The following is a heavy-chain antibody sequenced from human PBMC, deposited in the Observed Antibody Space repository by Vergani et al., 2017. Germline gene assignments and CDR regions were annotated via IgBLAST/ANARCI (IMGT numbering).Heavy chain of an antibody. CDR2: IYYSGRT. CDR1: GGSTSGVSYY. J-gene: IGHJ4*02. Sequence: QVQLQESGPGLLKPSQSLSLTCTVSGGSTSGVSYYLSWVRQPAGKGLEWIGRIYYSGRTDYNPSLESRVTISVDTSKNTFSLKLNSVTAADTAIYYCARDSAVGGTFDSWGQGTLVSVSS. V-gene: IGHV4-61*02. CDR3: ARDSAVGGTFDS. D-gene: IGHD1-26*01.